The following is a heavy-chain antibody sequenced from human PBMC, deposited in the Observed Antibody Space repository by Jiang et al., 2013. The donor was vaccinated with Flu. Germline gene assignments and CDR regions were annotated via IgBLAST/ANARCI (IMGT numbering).Heavy chain of an antibody. D-gene: IGHD3-22*01. CDR3: ARATDYYDSSGYTTNNWFDP. CDR1: GGSVSSGSYY. CDR2: IYYSGST. J-gene: IGHJ5*02. V-gene: IGHV4-61*01. Sequence: PGLVKPSETLSLTCTVSGGSVSSGSYYWSWIRQPPGKGLEWIGYIYYSGSTNYNPSLKSRVTISVDTSKNQFSLKLSSVTAADTAVYYCARATDYYDSSGYTTNNWFDPWGQGTLVTVSS.